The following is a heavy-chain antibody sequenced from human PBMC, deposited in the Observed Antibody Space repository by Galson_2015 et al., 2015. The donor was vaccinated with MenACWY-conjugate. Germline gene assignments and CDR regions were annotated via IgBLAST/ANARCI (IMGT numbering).Heavy chain of an antibody. J-gene: IGHJ3*02. CDR1: GGTFSSYA. D-gene: IGHD7-27*01. V-gene: IGHV1-69*04. CDR2: IIPILGIA. CDR3: ASSLNWVDDFDI. Sequence: SVKVSCKAAGGTFSSYAISWVRQAPGQGREWMGSIIPILGIANYAQKFQGRVTITADKSTSTAYMELSSLRSEDTAVYYCASSLNWVDDFDIWGQGTMVTVSS.